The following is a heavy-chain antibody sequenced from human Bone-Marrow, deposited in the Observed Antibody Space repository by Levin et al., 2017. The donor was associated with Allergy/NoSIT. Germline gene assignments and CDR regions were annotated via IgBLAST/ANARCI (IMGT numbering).Heavy chain of an antibody. V-gene: IGHV3-53*03. Sequence: PGGSLRLSCAISGLTINTNYLSWVRQAPGKGLEWVSLFYSGDIIYYADSVKGRFTISRDISKNTLHLQMNSLRVEDTAIYYCAYMPSTWSYYYSGVDVWGQGTTVTVSS. CDR3: AYMPSTWSYYYSGVDV. CDR2: FYSGDII. J-gene: IGHJ6*02. CDR1: GLTINTNY. D-gene: IGHD2-2*01.